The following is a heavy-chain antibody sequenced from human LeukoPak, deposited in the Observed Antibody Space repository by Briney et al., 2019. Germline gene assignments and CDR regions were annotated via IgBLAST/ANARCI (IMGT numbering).Heavy chain of an antibody. CDR2: INAGNGNT. V-gene: IGHV1-3*01. D-gene: IGHD3-10*01. CDR1: GYTFTSYA. CDR3: ARRYPPFYGSGIPKPIPYYFDY. Sequence: ASVKVSCKTSGYTFTSYAMHWVRQAPGQRLEWMGWINAGNGNTKYSQKFQGRVTITRDTSASTAYMELSSLRSEDTAVYYCARRYPPFYGSGIPKPIPYYFDYWGQGTLVTVSS. J-gene: IGHJ4*02.